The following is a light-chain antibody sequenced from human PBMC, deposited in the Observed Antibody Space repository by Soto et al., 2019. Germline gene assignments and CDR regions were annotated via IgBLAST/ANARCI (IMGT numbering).Light chain of an antibody. CDR3: SSYTSSSTRV. Sequence: QSALTQPASVSGSPGQSITISCTGTSSDVGGYNYVSWYQQHPGKAPKLMIYEGSNRPSWVSNRFSGSKSGNTASLTISGLQAEDEADYYCSSYTSSSTRVFGGGTKLTVL. CDR2: EGS. CDR1: SSDVGGYNY. J-gene: IGLJ3*02. V-gene: IGLV2-14*01.